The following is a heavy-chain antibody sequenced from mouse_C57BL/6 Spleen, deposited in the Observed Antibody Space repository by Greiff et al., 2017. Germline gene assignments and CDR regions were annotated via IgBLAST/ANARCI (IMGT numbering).Heavy chain of an antibody. D-gene: IGHD1-1*01. CDR1: GYTFTDYE. CDR2: IDPETGGT. J-gene: IGHJ2*01. V-gene: IGHV1-15*01. Sequence: QVQLKQSGAELVRPGASVTLSCKASGYTFTDYEMHWVKQTPVHGLEWIGAIDPETGGTAYNQKFKGKAILTADKSSSTAYMELRSLTSEDSAVYYCTRITTVVATRGYFDYWGQGTTLTVSS. CDR3: TRITTVVATRGYFDY.